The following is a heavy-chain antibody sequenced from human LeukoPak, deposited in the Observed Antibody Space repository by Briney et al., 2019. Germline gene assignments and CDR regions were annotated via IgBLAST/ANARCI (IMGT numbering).Heavy chain of an antibody. D-gene: IGHD3-3*01. CDR3: AKERYYDPVGYIDY. J-gene: IGHJ4*02. CDR2: ISGSGGST. CDR1: GFTFSSYA. Sequence: GRSLRLSCTASGFTFSSYAMSWVRQAPGKGLEWVSAISGSGGSTYYADSVKGRFTISRDNSKNTLYLQMNSLRAEDTAVYYCAKERYYDPVGYIDYWGQGTLVTVSS. V-gene: IGHV3-23*01.